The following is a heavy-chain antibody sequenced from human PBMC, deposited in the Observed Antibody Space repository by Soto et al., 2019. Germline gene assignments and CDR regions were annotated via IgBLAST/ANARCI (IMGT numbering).Heavy chain of an antibody. D-gene: IGHD2-2*01. CDR2: IYYSGST. CDR1: GGSVSSSSYY. V-gene: IGHV4-39*07. J-gene: IGHJ5*02. Sequence: SETLSLTCTVSGGSVSSSSYYWGWIRQPPGKGLEWIGSIYYSGSTYYNPSLKSRVTISVDTSKNQFSLKLSSVTTADTAVYYCARDRGVPAATINWFDPWGQGTLVTVSS. CDR3: ARDRGVPAATINWFDP.